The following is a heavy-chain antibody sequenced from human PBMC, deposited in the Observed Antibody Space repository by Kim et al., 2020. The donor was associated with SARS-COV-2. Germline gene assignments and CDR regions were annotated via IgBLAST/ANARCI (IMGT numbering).Heavy chain of an antibody. CDR3: VKDTTYKYTVTNYFDY. D-gene: IGHD4-17*01. V-gene: IGHV3-64D*06. Sequence: SVKCRFTISRDNSKNTLYLQMSSLRAEDTAVYYCVKDTTYKYTVTNYFDYWGQGTLVTVSS. J-gene: IGHJ4*02.